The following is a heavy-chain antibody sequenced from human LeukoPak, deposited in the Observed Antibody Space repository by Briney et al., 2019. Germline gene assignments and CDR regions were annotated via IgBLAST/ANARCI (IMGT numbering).Heavy chain of an antibody. J-gene: IGHJ5*02. CDR1: GFTFSSYG. Sequence: GGSLRLSCAASGFTFSSYGMHWVRQAPGKGLERVAVIWHDGSNKNFADSVKGRFTISRDNSKNTLYLQMNSLRAEDSAVYYCARDPGAFGEPWGQGTLVTVSS. V-gene: IGHV3-33*01. CDR3: ARDPGAFGEP. CDR2: IWHDGSNK. D-gene: IGHD3-10*01.